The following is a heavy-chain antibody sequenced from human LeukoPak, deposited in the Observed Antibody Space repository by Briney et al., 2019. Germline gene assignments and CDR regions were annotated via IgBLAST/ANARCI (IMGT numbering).Heavy chain of an antibody. V-gene: IGHV3-7*01. D-gene: IGHD1-1*01. CDR1: GFTFSSYW. CDR3: ARGTEDFDY. Sequence: GGSLRLSCAASGFTFSSYWMSWVRQAPGKGLEWVANIKQDGSEKYYVDSVKGRFTISRDNAEKSLSLQMTSLRADDTAVYYCARGTEDFDYWGPGTLVTVSS. CDR2: IKQDGSEK. J-gene: IGHJ4*02.